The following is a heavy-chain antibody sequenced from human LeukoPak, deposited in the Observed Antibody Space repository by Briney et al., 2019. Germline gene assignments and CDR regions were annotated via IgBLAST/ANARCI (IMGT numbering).Heavy chain of an antibody. CDR1: GFTFSSYA. V-gene: IGHV3-30-3*01. CDR3: ARALSSGRLDY. D-gene: IGHD6-19*01. CDR2: ISYDGSNK. Sequence: PGRSLRLSCAASGFTFSSYAMHWVRQAPGKGLEWVAVISYDGSNKYYADSVKGRFTISRDNSKNTLYLQMNSLGAEDTAVYYCARALSSGRLDYWGQGTLVTVSS. J-gene: IGHJ4*02.